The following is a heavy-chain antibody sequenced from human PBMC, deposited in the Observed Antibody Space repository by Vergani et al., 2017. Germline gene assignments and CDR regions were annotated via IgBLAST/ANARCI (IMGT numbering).Heavy chain of an antibody. V-gene: IGHV4-30-4*01. D-gene: IGHD2-2*01. Sequence: QVQLQESGPGLVKPSQTLSLTCSVSGVSISSGDYYWSWIRQPPGKGLGWIGYIYHNGNTFYNPSFKSRGTLSVDTSKNQFSLELSSVTAADTAVYYCARRCATTCSDMGRGAFTVWGRGTMVTVSS. CDR2: IYHNGNT. J-gene: IGHJ3*01. CDR3: ARRCATTCSDMGRGAFTV. CDR1: GVSISSGDYY.